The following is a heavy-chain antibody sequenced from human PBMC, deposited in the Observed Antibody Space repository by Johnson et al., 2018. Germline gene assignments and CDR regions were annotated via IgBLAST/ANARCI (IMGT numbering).Heavy chain of an antibody. D-gene: IGHD4-23*01. CDR1: GFTFSSYP. CDR2: IAYDGSNT. V-gene: IGHV3-30-3*01. CDR3: ARDSPVGNPHDAFDV. J-gene: IGHJ3*01. Sequence: QVQLVESGGGVVQPGRSLRPSCAASGFTFSSYPMHWVRQAPGTGLEWVAIIAYDGSNTYYADSVTGRFTISRDTSKNTPYLQMNSLSGDDTAMCYWARDSPVGNPHDAFDVWGQGTMVTVAS.